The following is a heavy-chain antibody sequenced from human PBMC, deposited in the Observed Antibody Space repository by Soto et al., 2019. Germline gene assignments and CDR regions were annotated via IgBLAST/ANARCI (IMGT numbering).Heavy chain of an antibody. Sequence: SCAASGFTFSSYGMHWVRQAPGKGLEWVAVISYDGRNKYYADAVKGRFTISRDNSKNTLYLQMSSLRAEDTAVYYCVKDGSSGWPYFYDMDVWGQGTTVTVSS. CDR1: GFTFSSYG. J-gene: IGHJ6*02. D-gene: IGHD6-19*01. CDR3: VKDGSSGWPYFYDMDV. V-gene: IGHV3-30*18. CDR2: ISYDGRNK.